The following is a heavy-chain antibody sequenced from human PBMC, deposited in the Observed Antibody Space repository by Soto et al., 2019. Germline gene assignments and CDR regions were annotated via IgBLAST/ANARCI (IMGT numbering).Heavy chain of an antibody. CDR2: IYYSGST. D-gene: IGHD5-12*01. CDR1: GGSISSGDYY. Sequence: QVQLQESGPGLVKPSQTLSLTCTVSGGSISSGDYYWSWIRQPPGKGLEWIGYIYYSGSTYYNPSLKSRMTISEDTSKNQFSLKLTSVTAADTAVYYCARWLGYGPHFDYWGQGTLVTVSS. V-gene: IGHV4-30-4*01. CDR3: ARWLGYGPHFDY. J-gene: IGHJ4*02.